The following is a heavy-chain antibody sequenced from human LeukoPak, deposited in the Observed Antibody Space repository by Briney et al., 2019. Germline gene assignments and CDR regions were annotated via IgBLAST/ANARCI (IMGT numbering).Heavy chain of an antibody. Sequence: SGTLSLTCTVSGASISSSSYYWGWIRQPPGKGLEWIWSIHYSGSTYYNPSRKSRVTISVDTSKNQFSLKLSSVTAADTAVYYCARRDASYYFDYWGQGTLVTVSS. V-gene: IGHV4-39*01. CDR1: GASISSSSYY. CDR2: IHYSGST. J-gene: IGHJ4*02. CDR3: ARRDASYYFDY.